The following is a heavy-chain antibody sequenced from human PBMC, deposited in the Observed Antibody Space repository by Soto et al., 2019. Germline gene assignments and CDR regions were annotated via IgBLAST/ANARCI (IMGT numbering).Heavy chain of an antibody. CDR2: ISYDGSNK. D-gene: IGHD1-1*01. Sequence: GGSLRLSCAASGFTFSSYAMSWVRQAPGKGLEWVAVISYDGSNKYYADSVKGRFTISRDNSKNTLYLQMNSLRAEDTAVYYCAREFLEMAFDIWGQGTMVTVSS. CDR3: AREFLEMAFDI. J-gene: IGHJ3*02. CDR1: GFTFSSYA. V-gene: IGHV3-30-3*01.